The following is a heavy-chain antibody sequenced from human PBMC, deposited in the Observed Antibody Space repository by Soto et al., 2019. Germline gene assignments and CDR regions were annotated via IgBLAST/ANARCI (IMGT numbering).Heavy chain of an antibody. D-gene: IGHD3-22*01. CDR3: AREPDSSGWYYYYYGMDV. Sequence: ASVKVSCKASGYTFTSYYMHWVRQAPGQGLGWMGIINPSGGSTSYAQKFQGRVTMTRDTSTSTVYMELSSLRSEDTAVYYCAREPDSSGWYYYYYGMDVWGQGTTVTVSS. J-gene: IGHJ6*02. V-gene: IGHV1-46*01. CDR2: INPSGGST. CDR1: GYTFTSYY.